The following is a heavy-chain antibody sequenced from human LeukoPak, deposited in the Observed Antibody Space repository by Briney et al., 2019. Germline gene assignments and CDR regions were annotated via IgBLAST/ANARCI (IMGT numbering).Heavy chain of an antibody. CDR2: ISVYNGNT. J-gene: IGHJ3*02. D-gene: IGHD6-19*01. Sequence: ASVKVSCKASGYTFTNFGISWVRQAPGQGLEWMGWISVYNGNTNYAEKAQGRVTMTADTSTRTAYMELRSLRSDDTAVYYCARAGGWAREDYKGEAFDIWGQGTKVTVSS. CDR3: ARAGGWAREDYKGEAFDI. CDR1: GYTFTNFG. V-gene: IGHV1-18*01.